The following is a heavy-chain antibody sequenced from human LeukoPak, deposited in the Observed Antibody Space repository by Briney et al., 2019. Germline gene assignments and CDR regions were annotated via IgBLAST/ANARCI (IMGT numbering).Heavy chain of an antibody. V-gene: IGHV3-15*01. J-gene: IGHJ3*02. D-gene: IGHD2-21*02. CDR2: IKSKTDGGTT. CDR3: TTESSFVVTASKDAFDI. CDR1: GFTFSSYW. Sequence: GGSLRLSCAASGFTFSSYWMSWVRQAPGKGLEWVGRIKSKTDGGTTDYAAPVKGRFTISRDDSKNTLYLQMNSLKTEDTAVYYCTTESSFVVTASKDAFDIWGQGTMVTVSS.